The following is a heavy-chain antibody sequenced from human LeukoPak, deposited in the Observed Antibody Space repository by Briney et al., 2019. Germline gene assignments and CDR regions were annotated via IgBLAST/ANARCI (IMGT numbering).Heavy chain of an antibody. CDR2: ISGSGGST. CDR3: AKDLPNPGTSRHFQY. Sequence: GGSLRLSCAASGFTFSSYAMSWVRQAPGKGLVCVSSISGSGGSTYYADSVKGRFTISRDNSKNTLYLQMNSLRAEDTAVYYCAKDLPNPGTSRHFQYWGQGTLVTVSS. D-gene: IGHD2-8*01. V-gene: IGHV3-23*01. CDR1: GFTFSSYA. J-gene: IGHJ1*01.